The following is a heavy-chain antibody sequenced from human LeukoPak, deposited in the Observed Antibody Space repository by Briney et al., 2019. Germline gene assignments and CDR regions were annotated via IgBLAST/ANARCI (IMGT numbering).Heavy chain of an antibody. J-gene: IGHJ4*02. CDR3: ARTIKSGYYQYFDY. D-gene: IGHD3-3*01. Sequence: SETLSPTCAVYGGSFSGYYWSWIRQPPGKGLEWIGEINHSGSTNYNPSLKSRVTISVDTSKNQFSLKLNSVTAADTAVYYCARTIKSGYYQYFDYWGQGTLVTVSS. CDR1: GGSFSGYY. CDR2: INHSGST. V-gene: IGHV4-34*01.